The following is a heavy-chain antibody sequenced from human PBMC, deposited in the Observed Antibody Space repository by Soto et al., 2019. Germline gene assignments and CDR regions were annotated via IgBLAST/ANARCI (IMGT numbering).Heavy chain of an antibody. D-gene: IGHD6-6*01. CDR1: GGSFSGYY. CDR2: INHSGST. V-gene: IGHV4-34*01. J-gene: IGHJ5*02. Sequence: PSETLSLTCAVYGGSFSGYYWSWIRQPPGKGLEWIGEINHSGSTNYNPSLKSRVTISVDTSKNQFSLKLSSVTAADTAVYHCARGLRSKMYSSSGYWFDPWGQGTLVTVSS. CDR3: ARGLRSKMYSSSGYWFDP.